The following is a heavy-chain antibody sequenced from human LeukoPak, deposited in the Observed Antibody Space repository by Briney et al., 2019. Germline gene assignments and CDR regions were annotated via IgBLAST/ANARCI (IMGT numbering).Heavy chain of an antibody. J-gene: IGHJ4*02. V-gene: IGHV4-30-4*01. CDR2: IYYSGST. Sequence: SQTLSLTCTVSGGSTSSGDYYWSWIRQPPGKGLEWIGYIYYSGSTYYNPSLKSRVTISVDTSKNQFSLKLSSVTAADTAVYYCARVGATSSSWYYFDYWGQGTLVTVSS. CDR1: GGSTSSGDYY. D-gene: IGHD6-13*01. CDR3: ARVGATSSSWYYFDY.